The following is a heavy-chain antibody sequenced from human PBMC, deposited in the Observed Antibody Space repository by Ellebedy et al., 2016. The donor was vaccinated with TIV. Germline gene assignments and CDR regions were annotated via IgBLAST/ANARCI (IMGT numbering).Heavy chain of an antibody. J-gene: IGHJ5*02. CDR2: MNPNSGNT. D-gene: IGHD2-2*02. V-gene: IGHV1-8*01. CDR3: ARGVVVVPAAIGLNWFNP. CDR1: GYTFTSYD. Sequence: ASVKVSXXASGYTFTSYDINWVRQATGQGLEWMGWMNPNSGNTGYAQKFQGRVTMTRNTSISTAYMELSSLRSEDTAVYYCARGVVVVPAAIGLNWFNPWGQGTLVTVSS.